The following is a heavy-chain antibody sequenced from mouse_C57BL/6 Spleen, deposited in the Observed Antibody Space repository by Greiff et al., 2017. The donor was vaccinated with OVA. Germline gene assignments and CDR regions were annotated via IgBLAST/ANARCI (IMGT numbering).Heavy chain of an antibody. J-gene: IGHJ2*01. CDR3: AILQRGYY. D-gene: IGHD6-1*01. CDR2: IAPSDSYT. Sequence: QVQLQQSGAELVMPGASVKLSCKASGYTFTSYWMHWVKQRPGQGLEWIGEIAPSDSYTNYNQKFKGKSTMTVDKSSSTAYMQLSSLTSEDSAVYYYAILQRGYYWGQGTTLTVSS. V-gene: IGHV1-69*01. CDR1: GYTFTSYW.